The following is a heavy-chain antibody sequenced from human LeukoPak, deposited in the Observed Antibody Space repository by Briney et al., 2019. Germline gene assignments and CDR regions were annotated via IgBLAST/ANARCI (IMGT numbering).Heavy chain of an antibody. CDR3: ARDPTYSSSSGAFDI. V-gene: IGHV1-69*04. D-gene: IGHD6-6*01. J-gene: IGHJ3*02. CDR2: IIPTLNVA. CDR1: GDNFSSYV. Sequence: SVKVSCTASGDNFSSYVITWVRQAPGQGLEWMGRIIPTLNVANYAQKFQGRVTITADESTSTAYMELSSLRSEDTAVYYCARDPTYSSSSGAFDIWGQGTMVTVSS.